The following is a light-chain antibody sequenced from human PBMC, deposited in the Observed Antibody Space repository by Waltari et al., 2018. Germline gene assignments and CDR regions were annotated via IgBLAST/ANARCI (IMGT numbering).Light chain of an antibody. Sequence: QSVLTQPPSVSGAPGPRVTISCTGRSSTTGAGYDVHWYQQLPGTAPKLLIYGNSNRPSGVPDRFSGSKSGTSASLAITGLQAEDEADYYCQSYDSSLSGVFGTGTKVTVL. CDR1: SSTTGAGYD. J-gene: IGLJ1*01. CDR3: QSYDSSLSGV. V-gene: IGLV1-40*01. CDR2: GNS.